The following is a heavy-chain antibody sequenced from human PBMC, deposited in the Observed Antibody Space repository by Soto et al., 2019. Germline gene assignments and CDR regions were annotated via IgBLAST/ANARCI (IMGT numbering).Heavy chain of an antibody. CDR3: AREDIVVVVAATLTGYYYGMDV. CDR2: IWYDGSNK. V-gene: IGHV3-33*01. CDR1: GFTFSSYG. Sequence: QVRLVESGGGVVQPGRSLRLSCAASGFTFSSYGMHWVRQAPGKGLEWVAVIWYDGSNKYYADSVKGRFTISRDNSKNTLYLQMNSLRAEDTAVYYCAREDIVVVVAATLTGYYYGMDVWGQGTTVTVSS. J-gene: IGHJ6*02. D-gene: IGHD2-15*01.